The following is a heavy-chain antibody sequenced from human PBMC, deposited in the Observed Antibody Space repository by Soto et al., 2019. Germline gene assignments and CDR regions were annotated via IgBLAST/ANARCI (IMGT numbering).Heavy chain of an antibody. J-gene: IGHJ5*02. CDR3: ARESGGSRYCSSTSCYTVGWFDP. CDR1: GGTFSSYA. D-gene: IGHD2-2*02. CDR2: IIPIFGTA. Sequence: VQLVQSGAEVKKPGSSVKVSCKASGGTFSSYAISWVRQAPGQGLEWMGGIIPIFGTANYAQKFQGRVTITADESTSTAYMELSSLRSEDTAVYYCARESGGSRYCSSTSCYTVGWFDPWGQGTLVTVSS. V-gene: IGHV1-69*01.